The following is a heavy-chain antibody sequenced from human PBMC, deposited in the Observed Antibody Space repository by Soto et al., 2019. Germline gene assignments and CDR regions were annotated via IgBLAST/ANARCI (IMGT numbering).Heavy chain of an antibody. J-gene: IGHJ5*02. Sequence: SETLSLTCTVSGGSISSGGYYWSWIRQHPGKGLEWIGYIYYSGSTYYNPSLKSRVTISVDTSKNQFSLKLSSVTAADTAVYYCARGYCSGGSCYSGRRFPSWFDPWGQGTLVTVSS. CDR3: ARGYCSGGSCYSGRRFPSWFDP. CDR1: GGSISSGGYY. CDR2: IYYSGST. V-gene: IGHV4-31*03. D-gene: IGHD2-15*01.